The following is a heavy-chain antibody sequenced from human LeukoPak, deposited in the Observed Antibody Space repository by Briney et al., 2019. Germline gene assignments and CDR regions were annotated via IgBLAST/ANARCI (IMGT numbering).Heavy chain of an antibody. CDR2: IYYSGST. CDR1: GGSISSSTYY. J-gene: IGHJ4*02. V-gene: IGHV4-39*07. Sequence: SETLSLTCSVSGGSISSSTYYWGWIRQPPGKGLEWIGSIYYSGSTYYNPYLRSRVTISVDTSKNHFSLKLSSVTAADTAVYYCARVRTVSGALDYWGQGTLVTVSS. D-gene: IGHD3-10*01. CDR3: ARVRTVSGALDY.